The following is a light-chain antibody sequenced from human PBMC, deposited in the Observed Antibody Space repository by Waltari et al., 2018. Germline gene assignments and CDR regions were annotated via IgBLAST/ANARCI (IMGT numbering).Light chain of an antibody. CDR2: AAS. Sequence: DIQMTQSPSSLSASVGDRVTITCRASQSISSYLNWYQQKPRKAPKLLIYAASSLQRGVPSRFSGSSSETDFTLTISSLQPEEFATYYCQQSYSTPNTFGQGTKLETK. CDR1: QSISSY. CDR3: QQSYSTPNT. J-gene: IGKJ2*01. V-gene: IGKV1-39*01.